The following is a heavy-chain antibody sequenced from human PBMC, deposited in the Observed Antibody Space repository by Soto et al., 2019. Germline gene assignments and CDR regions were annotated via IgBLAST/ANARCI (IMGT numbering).Heavy chain of an antibody. V-gene: IGHV1-18*01. CDR1: GYTFTSYG. D-gene: IGHD1-7*01. Sequence: ASLKVSCKASGYTFTSYGISWVRQAPGQGLEWMGWISAYNGNTNYAQKLQGRVTMTTDTSTSTAYMELRSLRSDDTAVYYCARGIQLELPYYYYMDVWGKGTTVTVSS. CDR2: ISAYNGNT. CDR3: ARGIQLELPYYYYMDV. J-gene: IGHJ6*03.